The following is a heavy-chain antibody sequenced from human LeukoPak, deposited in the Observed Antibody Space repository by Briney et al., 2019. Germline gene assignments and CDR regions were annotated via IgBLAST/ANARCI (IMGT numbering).Heavy chain of an antibody. J-gene: IGHJ4*02. CDR3: AGYYDSSGYYALDY. CDR2: IYYSGST. D-gene: IGHD3-22*01. V-gene: IGHV4-61*08. CDR1: GGSISSGGFY. Sequence: SETLSLTCTVSGGSISSGGFYWTWIRQHPGKGLEWIGYIYYSGSTNYNPSLKSRVTISVDTSKNQFSLKLSSVTAADTAVYYCAGYYDSSGYYALDYWGQGTLVTVSS.